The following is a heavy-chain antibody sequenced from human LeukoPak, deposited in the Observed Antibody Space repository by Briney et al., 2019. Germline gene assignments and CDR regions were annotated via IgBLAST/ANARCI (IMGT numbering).Heavy chain of an antibody. J-gene: IGHJ6*03. CDR1: GGSISSYY. Sequence: SETLSLTCTVSGGSISSYYWSWIRQPPGKGLEWIGYIYTSGSTNYNPSLKSRVTISVDTSKNQFSLKLGSVTAADTAVYYCARHVKAAAGYYYYYMDVWGKGTTVTVSS. CDR2: IYTSGST. CDR3: ARHVKAAAGYYYYYMDV. D-gene: IGHD6-13*01. V-gene: IGHV4-4*09.